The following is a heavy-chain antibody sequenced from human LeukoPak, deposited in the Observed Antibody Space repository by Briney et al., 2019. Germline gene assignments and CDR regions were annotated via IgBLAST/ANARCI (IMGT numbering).Heavy chain of an antibody. CDR1: GYTFTSYY. CDR3: ARDPPYYYDSSGYYVNDAFDI. V-gene: IGHV1-46*01. J-gene: IGHJ3*02. D-gene: IGHD3-22*01. Sequence: ASVKVSCKASGYTFTSYYMHWVRQAPGQGLEWMGIINPSGGSTSYAQKFQGRVTMTRDMSTSTVYMELSSLRSEDTAVYYCARDPPYYYDSSGYYVNDAFDIWGQGTMVTVSS. CDR2: INPSGGST.